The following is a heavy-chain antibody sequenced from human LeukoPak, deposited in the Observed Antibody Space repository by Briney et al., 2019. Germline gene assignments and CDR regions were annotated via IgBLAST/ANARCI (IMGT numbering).Heavy chain of an antibody. J-gene: IGHJ4*02. D-gene: IGHD3-22*01. V-gene: IGHV3-7*01. CDR2: IKQDGSEK. CDR3: ARGSGYYLGHFDY. CDR1: GFTSSTYW. Sequence: GGSLRLSCAASGFTSSTYWMSWVRQAPGEGLEWVANIKQDGSEKYYVDSVKGRFTISRDNAKNSLYLQMNSLRAEDTAVYYCARGSGYYLGHFDYWGQGTLVTVSS.